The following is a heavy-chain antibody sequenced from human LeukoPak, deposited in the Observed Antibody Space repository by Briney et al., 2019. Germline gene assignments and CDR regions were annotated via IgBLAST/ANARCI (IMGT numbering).Heavy chain of an antibody. V-gene: IGHV3-74*01. Sequence: HPGGSLRLSCAGSGFTFTDSAINWVRQAPGKGLVWVSRINSDGSSTSYADSVKSRFTISRGNAKNTLYLQMNSLRAEDTAVYYCARARDRKYYYDSSGYYYAFDIWGQGTMVTVSS. J-gene: IGHJ3*02. CDR1: GFTFTDSA. D-gene: IGHD3-22*01. CDR3: ARARDRKYYYDSSGYYYAFDI. CDR2: INSDGSST.